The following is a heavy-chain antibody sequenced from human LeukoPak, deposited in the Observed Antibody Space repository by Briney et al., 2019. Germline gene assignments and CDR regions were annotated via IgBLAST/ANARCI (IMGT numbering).Heavy chain of an antibody. CDR2: ISAYNGNT. Sequence: ASVKVSCKASGYTFTSYGISWVRQAPGQELEWMGWISAYNGNTNYAQKLQGRVTMTTDTSTSTAYMELRSLRSDDTAVYYCARDRSPSSEYYFDYWGQGTLVTVSS. CDR1: GYTFTSYG. J-gene: IGHJ4*02. V-gene: IGHV1-18*01. CDR3: ARDRSPSSEYYFDY.